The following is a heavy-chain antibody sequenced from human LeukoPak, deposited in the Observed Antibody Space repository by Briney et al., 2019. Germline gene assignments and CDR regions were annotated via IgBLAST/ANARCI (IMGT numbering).Heavy chain of an antibody. V-gene: IGHV3-23*01. Sequence: GGSLRLSCAASGFTFSTYAMSWVRQAPGKGLEWVSAISGSGDRTYHADSVKGRFTTSRDNSKNTLYLQMNSLRAEDTAIYYCAKDLAYDSTDYPVVFDCWGQGTLVTVSS. CDR1: GFTFSTYA. CDR2: ISGSGDRT. J-gene: IGHJ4*02. CDR3: AKDLAYDSTDYPVVFDC. D-gene: IGHD3-22*01.